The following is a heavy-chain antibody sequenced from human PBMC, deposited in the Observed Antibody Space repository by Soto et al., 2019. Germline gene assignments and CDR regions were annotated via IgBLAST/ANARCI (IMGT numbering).Heavy chain of an antibody. CDR2: IIHIFGTA. CDR3: ARDYAPVVASGRINYSYCIDF. D-gene: IGHD2-15*01. Sequence: QVQLVQSGAEVKKPGSSVKVFCKASGGTFRSYAISWVRQAPGQGLEWMGGIIHIFGTANYAQKFQGRVTITADESTSTAYRQLSSVTAEDKAVYYCARDYAPVVASGRINYSYCIDFWGQGTTVTVAS. V-gene: IGHV1-69*01. J-gene: IGHJ6*02. CDR1: GGTFRSYA.